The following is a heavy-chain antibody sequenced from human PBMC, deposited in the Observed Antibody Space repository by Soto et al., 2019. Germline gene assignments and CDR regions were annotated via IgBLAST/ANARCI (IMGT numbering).Heavy chain of an antibody. CDR3: ARDFDAWNPHYYYGMDV. CDR2: IYHSGIT. V-gene: IGHV4-4*02. Sequence: QVQLQESGPGLVKPSGTLSLTCTVSGGSISSHNWWIWVRQPPGKGLEWIGEIYHSGITNYNPSLKSRISISVDKSKNLFSLKLSSVTAADTAIYYCARDFDAWNPHYYYGMDVWGQGTTVAVSS. J-gene: IGHJ6*02. D-gene: IGHD1-1*01. CDR1: GGSISSHNW.